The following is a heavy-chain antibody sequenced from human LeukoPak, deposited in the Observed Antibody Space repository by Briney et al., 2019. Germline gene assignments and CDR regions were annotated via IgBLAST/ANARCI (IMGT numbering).Heavy chain of an antibody. CDR1: GGFISSYY. CDR2: INHSGCT. Sequence: SETLSLTCTVSGGFISSYYWSWIRQPPGKGLEWIGEINHSGCTNYNPSLKSRVTISVDTSKCQFSLNLTSVTAADTAVYYCASRQVSGRSYYFDFWGQGTLVTVSS. J-gene: IGHJ4*02. V-gene: IGHV4-34*01. CDR3: ASRQVSGRSYYFDF. D-gene: IGHD1-26*01.